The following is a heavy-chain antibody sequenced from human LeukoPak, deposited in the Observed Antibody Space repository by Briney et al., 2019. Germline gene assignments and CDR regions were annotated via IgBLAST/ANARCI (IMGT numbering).Heavy chain of an antibody. CDR3: ARGVENHFDS. CDR2: ISGRSEAI. J-gene: IGHJ4*02. V-gene: IGHV3-48*03. Sequence: GGSLRLSCAASGFTFSSYEMNWVRQAPGKGLEWLSYISGRSEAIYYADSVKGRVILSRDNSKNSLSLQMFRLRDKDTALYYCARGVENHFDSWGQGTLVLVSS. D-gene: IGHD1-14*01. CDR1: GFTFSSYE.